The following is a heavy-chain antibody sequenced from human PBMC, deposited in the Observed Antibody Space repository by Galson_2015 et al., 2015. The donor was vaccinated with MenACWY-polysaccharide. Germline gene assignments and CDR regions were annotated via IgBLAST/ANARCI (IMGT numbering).Heavy chain of an antibody. CDR1: GFAFSKYA. CDR2: IWYDGRNK. CDR3: VRVSGDYSSLSVGGMDV. V-gene: IGHV3-33*01. Sequence: SLRLSCAASGFAFSKYAMHWVRQAPGKGLEWVAFIWYDGRNKDYADSVKGRFKISRDNSKKMLYLQMSTLRPEDTAAYYCVRVSGDYSSLSVGGMDVWGPGTTVTVSS. J-gene: IGHJ6*02. D-gene: IGHD4-17*01.